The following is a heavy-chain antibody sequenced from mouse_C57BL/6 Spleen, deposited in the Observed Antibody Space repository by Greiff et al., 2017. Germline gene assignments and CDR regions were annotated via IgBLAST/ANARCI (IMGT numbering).Heavy chain of an antibody. CDR2: ISSGGSYT. J-gene: IGHJ2*01. CDR1: GFTFSSYG. Sequence: EVKLMESGGDLVKPGGSLKLSCAASGFTFSSYGMSWVRQTPDKRLEWVATISSGGSYTYYPDSVKGRFTISRDNAKNTLYLQMSSLKSEDTAMYYCARDFTPYYFDYWGQGTTLTVSS. D-gene: IGHD1-1*01. V-gene: IGHV5-6*01. CDR3: ARDFTPYYFDY.